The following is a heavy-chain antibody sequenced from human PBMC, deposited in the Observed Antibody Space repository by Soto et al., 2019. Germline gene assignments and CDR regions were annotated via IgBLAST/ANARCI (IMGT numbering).Heavy chain of an antibody. Sequence: SETLSLTCTVSGCSISSYDWSWIRQPPGKGLEWIGYIYYSGSTNYNPSLKSRVTISVDTSKNQFSLKLSSVTAADTAVYYCARSFGSMKEYYFDYWGQGTLVTVSS. J-gene: IGHJ4*02. CDR1: GCSISSYD. CDR3: ARSFGSMKEYYFDY. CDR2: IYYSGST. D-gene: IGHD3-3*01. V-gene: IGHV4-59*01.